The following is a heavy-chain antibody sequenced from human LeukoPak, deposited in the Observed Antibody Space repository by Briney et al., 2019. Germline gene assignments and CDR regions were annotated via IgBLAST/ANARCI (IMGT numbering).Heavy chain of an antibody. D-gene: IGHD3-22*01. Sequence: SQTLSLTCTVSGGSISSDVYYWSWIRQPPGKGLGWLGYISYSGSTYYNPSLKSRITISIDTSKNQFSLRLSSVTAADTAVYYCARDPGSGSKPGYWGQGTLVTVSS. CDR3: ARDPGSGSKPGY. CDR2: ISYSGST. J-gene: IGHJ4*02. CDR1: GGSISSDVYY. V-gene: IGHV4-30-4*01.